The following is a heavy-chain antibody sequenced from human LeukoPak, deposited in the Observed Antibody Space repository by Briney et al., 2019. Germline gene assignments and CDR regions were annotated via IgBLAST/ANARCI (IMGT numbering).Heavy chain of an antibody. D-gene: IGHD4-23*01. V-gene: IGHV1-2*02. J-gene: IGHJ4*02. CDR2: INPNSVGT. CDR1: GYTFTGYY. Sequence: GASVKVSCKASGYTFTGYYMHWVRQAPGQGLEWMGWINPNSVGTNYAQKFQGRVTMTRDTSISTAYMEMSRLRSDDTAVYYCARDSTVAPFDYWGQGTLVTVSS. CDR3: ARDSTVAPFDY.